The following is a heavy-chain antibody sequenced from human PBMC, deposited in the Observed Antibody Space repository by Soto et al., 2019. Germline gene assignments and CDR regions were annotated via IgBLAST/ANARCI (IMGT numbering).Heavy chain of an antibody. V-gene: IGHV3-23*01. CDR2: ISGSGGST. Sequence: HPGGSLRLSCAASGFTFSSYATSWVRQAPGKGLEWVSAISGSGGSTYYADSVKGRFTISRDNSKNTLYLQMNSLRAEDTAVYYCARTIWYYYDSSGYPFDYWGQGTLVTVPQ. D-gene: IGHD3-22*01. J-gene: IGHJ4*02. CDR1: GFTFSSYA. CDR3: ARTIWYYYDSSGYPFDY.